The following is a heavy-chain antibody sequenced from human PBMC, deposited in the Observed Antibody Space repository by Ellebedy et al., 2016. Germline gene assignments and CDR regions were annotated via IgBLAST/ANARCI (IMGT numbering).Heavy chain of an antibody. D-gene: IGHD1-1*01. CDR3: ARDLFTGTPLAY. CDR2: IKQDGSQK. CDR1: GFTFSSYW. V-gene: IGHV3-7*04. Sequence: GESLKISXAVSGFTFSSYWMTWVRQAPGKGLEWVANIKQDGSQKYYADSVKGRFTISRDNAKNSLYLQMNSLRVEDTAVYFCARDLFTGTPLAYWGQGTLVTVSS. J-gene: IGHJ4*02.